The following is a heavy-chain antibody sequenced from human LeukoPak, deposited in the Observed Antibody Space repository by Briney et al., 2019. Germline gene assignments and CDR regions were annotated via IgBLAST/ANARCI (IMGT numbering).Heavy chain of an antibody. D-gene: IGHD5-12*01. CDR3: ARGGGGYSWYFDL. J-gene: IGHJ2*01. Sequence: PSETLSLTCTVSGGSISSGGYYWSWIRQHPGKGLEWIGYIYYSGSTYYTPSLKNRVTISVATSKNQFSLRLSSVTAVDTAVYYCARGGGGYSWYFDLWGRSTLVTVSS. V-gene: IGHV4-31*03. CDR2: IYYSGST. CDR1: GGSISSGGYY.